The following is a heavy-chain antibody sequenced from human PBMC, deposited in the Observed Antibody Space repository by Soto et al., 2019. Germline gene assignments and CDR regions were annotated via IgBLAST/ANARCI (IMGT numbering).Heavy chain of an antibody. CDR3: AKDRKAARPRFAYYYYGMDV. CDR1: GFTFSSYA. Sequence: GGSLRLSCAASGFTFSSYAMSWVRQTPGKGLGWVSAISGSGGSTYYADSVKGRFTISRDNSKNTLYLQMNSLRAEDTAVYYCAKDRKAARPRFAYYYYGMDVWGQGTTVTVSS. CDR2: ISGSGGST. V-gene: IGHV3-23*01. J-gene: IGHJ6*02. D-gene: IGHD6-6*01.